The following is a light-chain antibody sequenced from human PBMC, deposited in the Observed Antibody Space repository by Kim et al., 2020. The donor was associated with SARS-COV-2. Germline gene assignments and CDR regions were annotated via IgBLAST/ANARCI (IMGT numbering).Light chain of an antibody. CDR1: QSVSSSY. CDR2: GAA. Sequence: PGERATLSCMASQSVSSSYLAWYQQKPGQAPRLRIYGAASRATGIPDRFSGSGSGTDFTLTISRLEPEDFAVYYCQQYGSSPPLTFGGGTKVDIK. CDR3: QQYGSSPPLT. J-gene: IGKJ4*01. V-gene: IGKV3-20*01.